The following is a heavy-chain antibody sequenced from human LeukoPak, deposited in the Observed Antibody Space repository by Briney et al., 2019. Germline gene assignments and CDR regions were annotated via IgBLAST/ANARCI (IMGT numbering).Heavy chain of an antibody. J-gene: IGHJ4*02. V-gene: IGHV1-69*06. CDR1: GGIFSSYA. D-gene: IGHD3-10*01. CDR3: ARSGRHTGLLLWFGELRLDY. CDR2: IIPIFGTA. Sequence: GASVKVSCKASGGIFSSYAISWVRQAPGQGLEWMGGIIPIFGTANYAQKFQGRVTITADKSTSTAYMELSSLRSEDTAVYYCARSGRHTGLLLWFGELRLDYWGQGTLVTVSS.